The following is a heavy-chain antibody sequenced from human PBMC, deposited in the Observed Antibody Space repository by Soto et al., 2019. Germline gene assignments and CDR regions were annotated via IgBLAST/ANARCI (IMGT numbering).Heavy chain of an antibody. Sequence: ADSVKGRFTISRDNSKNTLYLQMNSLRAEDTAVYYCAKAYCGGDCYPYYFDYCGKRTLVTVSS. J-gene: IGHJ4*02. CDR3: AKAYCGGDCYPYYFDY. V-gene: IGHV3-23*01. D-gene: IGHD2-21*02.